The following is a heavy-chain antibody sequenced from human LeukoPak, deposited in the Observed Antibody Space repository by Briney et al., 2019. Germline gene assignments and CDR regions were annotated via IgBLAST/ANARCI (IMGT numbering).Heavy chain of an antibody. CDR1: GGSIGSYF. D-gene: IGHD1-26*01. V-gene: IGHV4-59*01. CDR2: IYYSGTT. Sequence: SETLSLTCTLSGGSIGSYFWSWIRQPPGKGLEWIGFIYYSGTTNYNPSLKSRVTISVDTSKNQFSLKVSSVTAADTALYYCARSLGATANDAFDMWGQGTMVTVSS. CDR3: ARSLGATANDAFDM. J-gene: IGHJ3*02.